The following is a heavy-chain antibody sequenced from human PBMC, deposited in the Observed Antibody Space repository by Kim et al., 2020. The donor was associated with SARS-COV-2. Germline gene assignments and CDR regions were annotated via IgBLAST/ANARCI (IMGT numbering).Heavy chain of an antibody. Sequence: STTYNPSLKSRVTISVDTSKTEFSLKLSSVTAADTAVYYCARGPSRRMDVWGQGTTVTVSS. V-gene: IGHV4-34*01. D-gene: IGHD6-6*01. CDR3: ARGPSRRMDV. J-gene: IGHJ6*02. CDR2: ST.